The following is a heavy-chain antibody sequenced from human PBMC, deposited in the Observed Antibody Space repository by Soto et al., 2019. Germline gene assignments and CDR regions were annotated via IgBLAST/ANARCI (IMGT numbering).Heavy chain of an antibody. CDR2: IIPIFGTA. CDR3: AVAAVAGTRSYYYCYGMDV. J-gene: IGHJ6*02. CDR1: GGTFSSYA. D-gene: IGHD6-19*01. Sequence: GASVKVSCKASGGTFSSYAISWVRQAPGQGLEWIGGIIPIFGTANYAQKFQGRVTITADESTSTAYMELSSLRSEDTAVYYCAVAAVAGTRSYYYCYGMDVWGQGTTVTVSS. V-gene: IGHV1-69*13.